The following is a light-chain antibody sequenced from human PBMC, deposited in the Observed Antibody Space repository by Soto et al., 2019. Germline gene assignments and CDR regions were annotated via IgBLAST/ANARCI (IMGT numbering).Light chain of an antibody. J-gene: IGKJ1*01. CDR3: QQYGSSPVT. CDR1: QSVSSSY. Sequence: EIVLTQSPGTLSLSPGERATLSCRASQSVSSSYLAWYQQKPGQAPSLLMYGASSRATGIPDRFSGSGSGTDFTLTISRLEPEDFAVYYCQQYGSSPVTFGQGTKVEIK. V-gene: IGKV3-20*01. CDR2: GAS.